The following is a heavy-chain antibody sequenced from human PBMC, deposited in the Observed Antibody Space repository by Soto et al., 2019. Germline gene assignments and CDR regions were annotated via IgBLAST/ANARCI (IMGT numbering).Heavy chain of an antibody. J-gene: IGHJ4*02. CDR3: AKDYGANRLDYFDY. Sequence: GGSLRLSCAASGFTFSSYGMHWVRQAPGKGLEWVAVISYDGSNKYYADSVKGRFTISRDNSKNTLYLQMNSLRAEDTAVYYCAKDYGANRLDYFDYWGQGTLVTVSS. D-gene: IGHD4-17*01. CDR1: GFTFSSYG. CDR2: ISYDGSNK. V-gene: IGHV3-30*18.